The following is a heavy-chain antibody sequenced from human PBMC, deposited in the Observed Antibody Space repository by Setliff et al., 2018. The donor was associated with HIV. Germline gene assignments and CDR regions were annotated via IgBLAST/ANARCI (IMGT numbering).Heavy chain of an antibody. CDR3: ARDRRITIFGVVSVVPSKRTKTRSAFDY. J-gene: IGHJ4*02. V-gene: IGHV1-24*01. CDR1: GYTLTELS. CDR2: FDPEDDET. Sequence: ASVKVSCKVSGYTLTELSIHWVRQAPGKGLEWMGGFDPEDDETIYTQKFQGRVTMTEDTSTDTAYMELRSLRSDDTAVYYCARDRRITIFGVVSVVPSKRTKTRSAFDYWGQGTLVTVSS. D-gene: IGHD3-3*01.